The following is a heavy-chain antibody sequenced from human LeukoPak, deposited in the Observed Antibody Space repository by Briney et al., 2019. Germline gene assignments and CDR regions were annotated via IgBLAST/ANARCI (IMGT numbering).Heavy chain of an antibody. V-gene: IGHV3-23*01. CDR2: SSGSGGST. J-gene: IGHJ6*02. Sequence: GGSLRLSCAASGFTLSSYVMSWVRQAPGKGLEWVSGSSGSGGSTNYADSVKGRFTISRDNSKNTLYLQMNRLRVEDTAVYYCAKDSGSGWYQYGMDVWGQGTTVTVSS. CDR3: AKDSGSGWYQYGMDV. CDR1: GFTLSSYV. D-gene: IGHD6-19*01.